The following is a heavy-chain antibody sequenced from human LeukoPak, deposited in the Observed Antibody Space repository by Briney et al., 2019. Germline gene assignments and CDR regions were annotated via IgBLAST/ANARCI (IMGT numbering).Heavy chain of an antibody. CDR1: GFTFSSYA. D-gene: IGHD3-10*01. CDR3: AKMVRGVYLDY. J-gene: IGHJ4*02. V-gene: IGHV3-23*01. CDR2: ISGSGGST. Sequence: GGSLRLSCAASGFTFSSYAMSWVRQTPGKGLEWVSAISGSGGSTYYADSVKGRFTISRGNSKNTLYLQMNSLRAEDTAVYYCAKMVRGVYLDYWGQGTLVTVSS.